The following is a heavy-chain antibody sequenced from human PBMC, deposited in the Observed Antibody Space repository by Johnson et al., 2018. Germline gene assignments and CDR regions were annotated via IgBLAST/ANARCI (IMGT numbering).Heavy chain of an antibody. CDR2: IRSKANSYAT. J-gene: IGHJ6*03. Sequence: VQLVESGGGLVQPGGSLKLSCAASGFTFSGSAMHWVRQASGKGLEWVGRIRSKANSYATAYAASVKGRFTISRDDSKKTAYLQMNSLKTEDTAVYYCTRQQKVRGVIYYMDVWGKGTTVTVSS. CDR1: GFTFSGSA. CDR3: TRQQKVRGVIYYMDV. V-gene: IGHV3-73*01. D-gene: IGHD3-10*01.